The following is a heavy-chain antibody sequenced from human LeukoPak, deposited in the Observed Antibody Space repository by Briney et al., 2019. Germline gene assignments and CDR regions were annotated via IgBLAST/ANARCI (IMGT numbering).Heavy chain of an antibody. CDR1: GGSFSGYY. V-gene: IGHV4-34*01. Sequence: SSETLSLTCAVYGGSFSGYYWSWIRQPPGKGLEWIGEINHSGSTNYNPSLKSRVTISVDTSKNQFSLKLSSVTAADTAVYYCASIPFGGVIGRRKPFDYWGQGTLVTVSS. CDR2: INHSGST. J-gene: IGHJ4*02. D-gene: IGHD3-16*02. CDR3: ASIPFGGVIGRRKPFDY.